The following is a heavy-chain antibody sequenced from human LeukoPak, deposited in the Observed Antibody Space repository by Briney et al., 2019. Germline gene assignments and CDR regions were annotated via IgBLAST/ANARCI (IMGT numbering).Heavy chain of an antibody. CDR2: INPNSGGT. D-gene: IGHD6-13*01. Sequence: ASVKVSCKASGYTFTGYYMHWVRQAPGQGLEWVGWINPNSGGTNYAQKFQGRVTMTRDTSISTAYMELSRLRPDDTAVYYCAAGGMAAAGGWFDPWGQGTLVTVSS. V-gene: IGHV1-2*02. J-gene: IGHJ5*02. CDR3: AAGGMAAAGGWFDP. CDR1: GYTFTGYY.